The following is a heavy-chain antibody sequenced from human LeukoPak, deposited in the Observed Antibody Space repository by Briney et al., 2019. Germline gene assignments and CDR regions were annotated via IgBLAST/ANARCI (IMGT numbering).Heavy chain of an antibody. Sequence: GGSLRLSCAASGFTFSSYGVHWVRQAPGKGLEWVAVIWYDGSNKYYADSVKGRFTISRDNSKNTLYLQMNSLRAEDTAVYYCARDDGVSCYDYWGQGTLVTVSS. CDR2: IWYDGSNK. V-gene: IGHV3-33*01. J-gene: IGHJ4*02. CDR3: ARDDGVSCYDY. D-gene: IGHD2-2*01. CDR1: GFTFSSYG.